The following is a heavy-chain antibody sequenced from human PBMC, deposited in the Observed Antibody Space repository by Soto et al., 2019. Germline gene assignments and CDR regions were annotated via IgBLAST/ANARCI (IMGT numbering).Heavy chain of an antibody. D-gene: IGHD3-9*01. CDR1: GGTFSSYA. Sequence: SVKVSCKASGGTFSSYAISWVRQAPGQGLEWMGGIIPIYGKTNYAQKFQGRVTITEDTSTDTAYMELSSLRSEDTAVYYCATDSNYDILTGYYRLPWFDPWGQGTLVTVSS. CDR3: ATDSNYDILTGYYRLPWFDP. J-gene: IGHJ5*02. V-gene: IGHV1-69*06. CDR2: IIPIYGKT.